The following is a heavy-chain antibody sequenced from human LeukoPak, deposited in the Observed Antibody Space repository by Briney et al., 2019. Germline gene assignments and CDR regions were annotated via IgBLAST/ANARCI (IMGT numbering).Heavy chain of an antibody. Sequence: GGSLRLSCAASGFTFSSYSMNWVRQAPGKGLEWVSSISSSSSYIYYADSVKGRFTISRDNAKNSLYLQMNSLRAEDTAVYYCARDRGSSGWNDYWGQGTLVTVSS. CDR1: GFTFSSYS. J-gene: IGHJ4*02. D-gene: IGHD6-19*01. CDR2: ISSSSSYI. V-gene: IGHV3-21*01. CDR3: ARDRGSSGWNDY.